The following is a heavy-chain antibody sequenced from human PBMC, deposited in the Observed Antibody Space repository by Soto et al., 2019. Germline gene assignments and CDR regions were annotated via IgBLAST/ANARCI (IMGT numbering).Heavy chain of an antibody. Sequence: QVQVVQSGAEVKEPGASVEVACKASGYTFTTYGISWVRQAPGQGLEWIGWINAYTGNTNYAQKLQGRVTMTTDTSTSTAYLELRSLISDDTAVYYCARFYGSVSFPYDYWGQGTLVTVSS. V-gene: IGHV1-18*01. CDR1: GYTFTTYG. J-gene: IGHJ4*02. D-gene: IGHD3-10*01. CDR2: INAYTGNT. CDR3: ARFYGSVSFPYDY.